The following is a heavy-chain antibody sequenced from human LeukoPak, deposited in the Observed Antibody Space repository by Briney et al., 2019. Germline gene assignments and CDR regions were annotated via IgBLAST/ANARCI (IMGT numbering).Heavy chain of an antibody. J-gene: IGHJ5*02. D-gene: IGHD2-8*02. CDR1: GYTFTSYS. V-gene: IGHV1-18*01. CDR3: ARVTILVATGTDWFDP. Sequence: ASVKVSCKASGYTFTSYSISWVRQAPGQGPEWMGWISAYKGNTNYAQKLQGRVTMTTDTSTSTAYMELRSLRSDDTAVYYCARVTILVATGTDWFDPWGQGTLVTVSS. CDR2: ISAYKGNT.